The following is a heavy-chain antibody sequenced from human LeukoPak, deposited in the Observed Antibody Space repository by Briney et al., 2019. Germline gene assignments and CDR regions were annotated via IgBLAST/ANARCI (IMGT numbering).Heavy chain of an antibody. V-gene: IGHV1-2*06. J-gene: IGHJ3*02. Sequence: GASVKVSCKASGYTFTGYHMHWVRQAPGQGLEWMGRINPNSGDTNYAQKFQGRVAMTRDTSISTAFMELTRLRSDDTAVYYCARDRGGYDNDAFDIWGQGTMVTVSS. CDR1: GYTFTGYH. D-gene: IGHD3-22*01. CDR3: ARDRGGYDNDAFDI. CDR2: INPNSGDT.